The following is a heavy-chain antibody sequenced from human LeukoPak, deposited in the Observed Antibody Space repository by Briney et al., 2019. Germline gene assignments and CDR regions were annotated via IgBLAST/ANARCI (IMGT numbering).Heavy chain of an antibody. V-gene: IGHV1-2*02. Sequence: ASVTVSCKASGYTFTGHYIHWVRQAPGQGLEWMGWINPNSGGTNYAQKFQGRVTMTRDTSISTAYMELSRLRSDDTAVYYCARGRFHCSSTSCHFFDYWGQGTLVTVSS. CDR1: GYTFTGHY. CDR3: ARGRFHCSSTSCHFFDY. D-gene: IGHD2-2*01. J-gene: IGHJ4*02. CDR2: INPNSGGT.